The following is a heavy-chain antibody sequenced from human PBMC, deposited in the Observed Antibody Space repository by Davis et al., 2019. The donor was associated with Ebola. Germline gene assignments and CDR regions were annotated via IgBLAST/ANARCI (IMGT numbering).Heavy chain of an antibody. CDR2: ISYDGSNK. V-gene: IGHV3-33*05. Sequence: PGGSLRLSCAASGFTFSSYGMHWVRQAPGKGLEWVAVISYDGSNKYYADSVKGRFTISRDNSKNTLYLQMNDLRAEDTAVYYCARGGYITQIFYFHGMDVWGQGTTVTVS. CDR1: GFTFSSYG. J-gene: IGHJ6*02. CDR3: ARGGYITQIFYFHGMDV. D-gene: IGHD5-18*01.